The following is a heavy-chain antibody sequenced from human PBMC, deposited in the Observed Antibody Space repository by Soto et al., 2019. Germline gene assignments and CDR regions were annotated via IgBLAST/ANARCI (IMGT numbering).Heavy chain of an antibody. CDR3: IGSFPF. J-gene: IGHJ4*02. V-gene: IGHV3-49*03. CDR2: IRSQPYGGTA. CDR1: GFPFGNFL. D-gene: IGHD3-10*01. Sequence: GGSLRLSCTASGFPFGNFLMSWSRQAPGKGMEWVGFIRSQPYGGTAEYAASVRGRFTISRDDSKGIAYLQMNSLQTEDSGVYYCIGSFPFWGQGTLVTVSS.